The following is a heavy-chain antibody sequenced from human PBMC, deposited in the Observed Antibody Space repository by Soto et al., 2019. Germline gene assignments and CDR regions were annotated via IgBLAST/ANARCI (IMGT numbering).Heavy chain of an antibody. D-gene: IGHD3-16*01. CDR3: ARADPDVPFASYYYYYGMDV. V-gene: IGHV3-30-3*01. Sequence: VQLLESGGGLVQPGGSLRLSCAASGFTFSSYAMHWVRQAPGKGLEWVAVISYDGSNKYYADSVKGRFTISRDNSKNTLYLQMNSLRAEDTAVYYCARADPDVPFASYYYYYGMDVWGQGTTVTVSS. CDR2: ISYDGSNK. CDR1: GFTFSSYA. J-gene: IGHJ6*02.